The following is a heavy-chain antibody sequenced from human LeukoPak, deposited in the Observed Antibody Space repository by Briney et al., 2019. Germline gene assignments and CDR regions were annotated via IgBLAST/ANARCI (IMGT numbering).Heavy chain of an antibody. Sequence: GGSLRLSCAASGFSFSNYFMTWVRQAPGKGLEWVANIKQDGSEKYYVDSVKGRFTISRDNAKNSLYLQMNSLRAEDTAVYYCARVWNYLTTVTTWGAFDIWGQGTMVTVSS. CDR3: ARVWNYLTTVTTWGAFDI. CDR2: IKQDGSEK. J-gene: IGHJ3*02. V-gene: IGHV3-7*01. CDR1: GFSFSNYF. D-gene: IGHD4-17*01.